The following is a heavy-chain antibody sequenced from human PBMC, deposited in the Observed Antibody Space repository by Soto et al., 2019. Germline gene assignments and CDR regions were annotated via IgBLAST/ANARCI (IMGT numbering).Heavy chain of an antibody. CDR3: PGPKPRLGSGFLFAY. J-gene: IGHJ4*02. CDR2: IIPILGIA. D-gene: IGHD7-27*01. V-gene: IGHV1-69*02. CDR1: GGTFSNYT. Sequence: QVQLVQSGAEVKKPRSSVKVSCKASGGTFSNYTISWVRQAPGQGLEWMGRIIPILGIANYAQKLQGRVSITAERSTSTASMELRSLRSADTPLYYCPGPKPRLGSGFLFAYLGQGTLVTVSS.